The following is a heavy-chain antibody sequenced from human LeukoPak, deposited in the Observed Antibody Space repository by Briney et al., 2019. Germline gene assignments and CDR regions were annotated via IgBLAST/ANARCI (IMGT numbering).Heavy chain of an antibody. V-gene: IGHV3-30*02. CDR3: AKDTGNYLTPDY. Sequence: GGSLRLSCAASGFTFSSYGMHWVRQAPGKGLEWVAFIPYDGRKKLCGDSVRGRCTISRDTSKNTIYLQVDSLRGDDTAVYYCAKDTGNYLTPDYWGQGTLVTVSS. J-gene: IGHJ4*02. D-gene: IGHD4-11*01. CDR1: GFTFSSYG. CDR2: IPYDGRKK.